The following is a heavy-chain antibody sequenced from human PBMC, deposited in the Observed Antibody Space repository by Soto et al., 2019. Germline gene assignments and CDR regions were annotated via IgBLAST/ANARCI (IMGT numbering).Heavy chain of an antibody. Sequence: SVKVSCKASGGTFSSYAISWVRQAPGQGLEWMGGIIPIFGTANYAQKFQGRVTITADKSTSTAYMELSSLRSEDTAVYYCAPQVYSSSAKGYYFDYWGQGTLVTVSS. V-gene: IGHV1-69*06. D-gene: IGHD6-6*01. CDR2: IIPIFGTA. J-gene: IGHJ4*02. CDR1: GGTFSSYA. CDR3: APQVYSSSAKGYYFDY.